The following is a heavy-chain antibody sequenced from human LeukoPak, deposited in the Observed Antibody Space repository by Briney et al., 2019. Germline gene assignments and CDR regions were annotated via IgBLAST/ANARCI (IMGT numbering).Heavy chain of an antibody. Sequence: SETLSLTCAVSGGYVTSTNWWTLVRQPPGKGLEWIGEVHLGGRTNYNPSLTGRLTLSVDLYENHISLKLTSVTAADTAVYYCAREGGFYRPLDYLGQGTLVTVSS. CDR1: GGYVTSTNW. CDR2: VHLGGRT. J-gene: IGHJ4*02. D-gene: IGHD3-3*01. CDR3: AREGGFYRPLDY. V-gene: IGHV4-4*02.